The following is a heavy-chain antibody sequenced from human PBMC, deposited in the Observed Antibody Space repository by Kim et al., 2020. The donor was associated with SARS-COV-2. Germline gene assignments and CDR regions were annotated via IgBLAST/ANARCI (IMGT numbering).Heavy chain of an antibody. J-gene: IGHJ4*02. V-gene: IGHV4-34*01. CDR1: GGSFSGYY. D-gene: IGHD2-15*01. CDR2: INHSGST. CDR3: ARVSFTKRVADDY. Sequence: SETLSLTCAVYGGSFSGYYWSWIRQPPGKGLEWIGEINHSGSTNYNPSLKSRVTISVDTSKNQFSLKLSSVTAADTAVYYCARVSFTKRVADDYWGQGTLVTVSS.